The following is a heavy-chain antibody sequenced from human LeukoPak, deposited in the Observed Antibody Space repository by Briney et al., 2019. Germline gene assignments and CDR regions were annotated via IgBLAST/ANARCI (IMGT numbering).Heavy chain of an antibody. CDR2: IYSSGST. CDR1: GGSISSDNHY. V-gene: IGHV4-61*02. CDR3: ARARYSNYVSFDY. D-gene: IGHD4-11*01. Sequence: SETLSLTCTVSGGSISSDNHYWSWIRQPAGKGLEWIGRIYSSGSTNYNPSLKSRVTISVDTSKNQFSLKLRSVTAADTAVYYCARARYSNYVSFDYWGQGTLVTVSS. J-gene: IGHJ4*02.